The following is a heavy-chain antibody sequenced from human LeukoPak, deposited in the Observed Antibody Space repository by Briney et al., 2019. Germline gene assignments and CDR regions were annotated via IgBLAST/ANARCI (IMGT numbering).Heavy chain of an antibody. Sequence: ASVKVSCEVSGYTLTELSMHWVRQAPGKGLEWMGGFDPEDGETIYAQKFQGRVTMTEDTSTDTANMELSSLRSEDTAVYYCATYGSGSHQQYNWFGPWGQGTLVTVSS. J-gene: IGHJ5*02. CDR3: ATYGSGSHQQYNWFGP. CDR2: FDPEDGET. D-gene: IGHD3-10*01. V-gene: IGHV1-24*01. CDR1: GYTLTELS.